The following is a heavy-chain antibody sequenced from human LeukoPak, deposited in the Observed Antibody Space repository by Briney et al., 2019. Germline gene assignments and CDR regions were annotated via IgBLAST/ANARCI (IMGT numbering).Heavy chain of an antibody. Sequence: SETLSLTCAVYGGSFSGYYWSWIRQPPGKGLEWIGEINHSGSTNYNPSLKSRVTISVDTSKNQFSLKLSSVTAADTAVYYCAREGQIVVVAATHAFDIWGQGTMVTVSS. CDR2: INHSGST. V-gene: IGHV4-34*01. CDR3: AREGQIVVVAATHAFDI. J-gene: IGHJ3*02. CDR1: GGSFSGYY. D-gene: IGHD2-15*01.